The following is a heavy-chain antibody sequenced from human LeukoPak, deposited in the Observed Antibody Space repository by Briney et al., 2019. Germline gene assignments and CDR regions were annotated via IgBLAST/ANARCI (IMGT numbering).Heavy chain of an antibody. V-gene: IGHV4-59*01. D-gene: IGHD3-22*01. J-gene: IGHJ5*02. CDR3: ARPAGDSSGYYLSWFDP. CDR1: GGSISSYY. CDR2: IYYSGST. Sequence: SETLSLTCTVSGGSISSYYWSWIRQPPGKGLEWIGYIYYSGSTNYNPSLKNRVTISVDTSKNQFSLKLSSVTAADTAVYYCARPAGDSSGYYLSWFDPWGQGTLVTVSS.